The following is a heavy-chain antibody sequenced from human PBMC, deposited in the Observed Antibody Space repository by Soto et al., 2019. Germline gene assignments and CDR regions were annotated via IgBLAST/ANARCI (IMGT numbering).Heavy chain of an antibody. CDR3: AREILYGSGGSSYGMDV. CDR1: GYTFTGYY. Sequence: ASVKVSCKASGYTFTGYYMHWVRQAPGQGLEWMGWINPNSGGTNYAQKFQGWVTMTRDTSISTAYMELSRLRSDDTAVYYCAREILYGSGGSSYGMDVWGQGTTVTVSS. V-gene: IGHV1-2*04. D-gene: IGHD3-10*01. J-gene: IGHJ6*02. CDR2: INPNSGGT.